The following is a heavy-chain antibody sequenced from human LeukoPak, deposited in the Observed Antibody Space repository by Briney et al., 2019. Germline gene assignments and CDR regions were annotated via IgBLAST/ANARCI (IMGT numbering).Heavy chain of an antibody. D-gene: IGHD3-9*01. V-gene: IGHV4-34*01. CDR1: GGSFSGYY. J-gene: IGHJ6*02. CDR2: INHSGST. CDR3: ARDLCLTGRHCGMDV. Sequence: SETLSLTCAVYGGSFSGYYWSWIRQPPGKGLEWIGEINHSGSTNYNPSLKSRVTISVDTSKNQFSLKLSSVTAADTAVYYCARDLCLTGRHCGMDVWGQGTTVPVSS.